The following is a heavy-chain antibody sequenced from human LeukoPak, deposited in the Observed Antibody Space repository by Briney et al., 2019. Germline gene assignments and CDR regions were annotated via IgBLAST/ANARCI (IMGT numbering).Heavy chain of an antibody. CDR3: ARDSGRGYSFNYGY. CDR1: GGSFSGYY. CDR2: IYHSGST. Sequence: SETLSLTCAVYGGSFSGYYWSWIRQPPGKGLEWIGEIYHSGSTNYNPSLKSRVTISVDKSKNQFSLKLSSVTAADTAVYYCARDSGRGYSFNYGYWGQGTLVTVSS. D-gene: IGHD5-18*01. V-gene: IGHV4-34*01. J-gene: IGHJ4*02.